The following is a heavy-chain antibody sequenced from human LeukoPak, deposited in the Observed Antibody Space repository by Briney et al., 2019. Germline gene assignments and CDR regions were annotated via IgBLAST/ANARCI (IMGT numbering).Heavy chain of an antibody. J-gene: IGHJ5*02. CDR2: INHSGST. CDR3: ARGTGTPWFDP. D-gene: IGHD1-1*01. CDR1: GGSFSGYY. V-gene: IGHV4-34*01. Sequence: SETLSLTCAVYGGSFSGYYWSWIRQPPGKGLEWIGEINHSGSTNYNPSLKIRVTISVDTSKNQFSLKLSSVTAADTAVYYCARGTGTPWFDPWGQGTLVTVSS.